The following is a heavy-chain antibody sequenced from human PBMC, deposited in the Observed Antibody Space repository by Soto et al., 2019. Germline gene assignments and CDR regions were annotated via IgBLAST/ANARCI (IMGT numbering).Heavy chain of an antibody. D-gene: IGHD6-19*01. J-gene: IGHJ6*02. Sequence: VASVKVSCKVSGYTFTDYYMHWVQQAPGKGLEWMGLVDPEDGETIYAEKFQGRVTITADTSTDTAYMELSSLRSEDTAVYYCATAAIYSSGWYGRGFGVDVWGQGTTVTVSS. CDR3: ATAAIYSSGWYGRGFGVDV. CDR1: GYTFTDYY. CDR2: VDPEDGET. V-gene: IGHV1-69-2*01.